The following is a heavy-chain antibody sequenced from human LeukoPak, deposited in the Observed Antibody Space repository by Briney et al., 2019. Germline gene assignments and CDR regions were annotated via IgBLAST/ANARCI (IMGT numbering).Heavy chain of an antibody. D-gene: IGHD3-22*01. CDR1: GYTFTGYY. Sequence: GASVKVSCKASGYTFTGYYMHWVRQAPGQGLEWMGWINPNSGGTNYAQKFQGRVTMTRDTSISTAYMKLSRLRSDDTAVYYCARFKGMGYYDSSGLYYFDYWGQGTLVTVSS. CDR2: INPNSGGT. CDR3: ARFKGMGYYDSSGLYYFDY. V-gene: IGHV1-2*02. J-gene: IGHJ4*02.